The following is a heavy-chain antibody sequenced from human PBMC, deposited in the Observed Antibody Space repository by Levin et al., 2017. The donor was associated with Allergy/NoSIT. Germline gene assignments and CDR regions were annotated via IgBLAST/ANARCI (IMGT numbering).Heavy chain of an antibody. CDR3: ARAPYYDVWSGFRDNYFDP. CDR2: IYYSGST. Sequence: SQTLSLTCTVSGGSINTYYWSWIRQPPGKGLEWIGYIYYSGSTKYNPSLKSRVTISVDTSKNRFSLKLSSMTAADTAVYYCARAPYYDVWSGFRDNYFDPWGQGTLVTVSS. CDR1: GGSINTYY. J-gene: IGHJ5*02. D-gene: IGHD3-3*01. V-gene: IGHV4-59*01.